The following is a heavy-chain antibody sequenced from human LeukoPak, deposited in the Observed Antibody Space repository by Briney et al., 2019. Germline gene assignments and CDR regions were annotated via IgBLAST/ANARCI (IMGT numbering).Heavy chain of an antibody. J-gene: IGHJ4*02. CDR3: ARGYIAARPDY. CDR2: IYYSGST. D-gene: IGHD6-6*01. CDR1: GGSISSSSYY. V-gene: IGHV4-39*07. Sequence: PSETLSLTCTVSGGSISSSSYYWGWIRQPPGKGLEWIGSIYYSGSTYYNPSLKSRVTISVDTSKNQFSLKLSSVTAADTAVYYCARGYIAARPDYWGQGTLVTVSS.